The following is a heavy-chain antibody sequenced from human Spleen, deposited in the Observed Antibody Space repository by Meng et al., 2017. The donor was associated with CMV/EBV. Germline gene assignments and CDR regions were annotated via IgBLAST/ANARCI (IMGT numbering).Heavy chain of an antibody. D-gene: IGHD3-10*01. CDR3: ARDSGLTRFDY. CDR2: INHSGST. J-gene: IGHJ4*02. CDR1: GGSFSGYY. Sequence: SETLSLTCAVYGGSFSGYYWSWIRQPPGKGLEWIGEINHSGSTNYNPSLKSRVTISVDTSKNQFSLKLSSVTAADTAVYYCARDSGLTRFDYWGQGTLVTVSS. V-gene: IGHV4-34*01.